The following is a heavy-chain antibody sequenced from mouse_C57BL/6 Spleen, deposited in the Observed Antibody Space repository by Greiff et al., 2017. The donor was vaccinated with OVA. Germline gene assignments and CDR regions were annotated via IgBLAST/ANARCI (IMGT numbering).Heavy chain of an antibody. V-gene: IGHV3-6*01. D-gene: IGHD2-2*01. CDR2: ISYDGSN. CDR3: ARAGGYDYFDY. CDR1: GYSITSGYY. Sequence: ESGPGLVKPSQSLSLTCSVTGYSITSGYYWNWIRQFPGNKLEWMGYISYDGSNNYNPSLKNRISITRDTSKNQFFLKLKSVTTEDTATYYCARAGGYDYFDYWGQGTTLTVSS. J-gene: IGHJ2*01.